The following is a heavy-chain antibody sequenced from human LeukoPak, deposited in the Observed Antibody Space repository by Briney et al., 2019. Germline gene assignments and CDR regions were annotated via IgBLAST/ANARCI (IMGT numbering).Heavy chain of an antibody. V-gene: IGHV3-48*02. D-gene: IGHD6-19*01. CDR1: GFTFRTYA. CDR3: ARDASYNSGPNTFDY. CDR2: ITGTNSVI. J-gene: IGHJ4*02. Sequence: GGSLRLSCAASGFTFRTYAMNWVRQAPGRGLEWVSYITGTNSVIRYADSVQGRFTVSRDNAKNSLYLQMNSLRDEDTALYYCARDASYNSGPNTFDYWGQGTLVTVSS.